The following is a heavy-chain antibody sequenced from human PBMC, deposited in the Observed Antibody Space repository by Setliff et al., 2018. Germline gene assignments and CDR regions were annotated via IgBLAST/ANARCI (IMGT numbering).Heavy chain of an antibody. Sequence: SETLSLTCTVSGGSISSYYWSWIRQPAGKGLEWIGHIYIGGSANYNPSLKSRATMSIDTSKNQFSLKLNSVTAADMAVYYCAREQWLDPPGYYYMDVWAKGTTVTVSS. V-gene: IGHV4-4*07. D-gene: IGHD6-19*01. J-gene: IGHJ6*03. CDR2: IYIGGSA. CDR3: AREQWLDPPGYYYMDV. CDR1: GGSISSYY.